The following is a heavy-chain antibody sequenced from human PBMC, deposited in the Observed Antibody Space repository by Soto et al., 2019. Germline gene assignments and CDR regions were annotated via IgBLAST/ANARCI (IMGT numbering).Heavy chain of an antibody. Sequence: GGSLRLSCAASGFTFDDYAMHWVRQAPGKGLEWVSGISWNSGSIGYADSVKGRFTISRDNAKNSLHLQMNSLRAEDTALYYCAKDVIFTPNGYYFDYWGQGTLVTVSS. V-gene: IGHV3-9*01. D-gene: IGHD3-3*01. J-gene: IGHJ4*02. CDR3: AKDVIFTPNGYYFDY. CDR1: GFTFDDYA. CDR2: ISWNSGSI.